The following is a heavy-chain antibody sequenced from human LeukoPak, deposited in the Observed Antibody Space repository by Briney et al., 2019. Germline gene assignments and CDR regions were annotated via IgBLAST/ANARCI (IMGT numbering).Heavy chain of an antibody. V-gene: IGHV3-21*01. CDR2: ISSSSSYI. D-gene: IGHD6-19*01. CDR1: GFTFSSYS. CDR3: ARAEYSSAWYYFDY. Sequence: GGSLRHSCAASGFTFSSYSMNWVRQAPGKGLEWVSSISSSSSYIYYADSVKGRFTISRDNAKNSLYLQMNSLRAEDTAVYYCARAEYSSAWYYFDYWGQGTRVTVSS. J-gene: IGHJ4*02.